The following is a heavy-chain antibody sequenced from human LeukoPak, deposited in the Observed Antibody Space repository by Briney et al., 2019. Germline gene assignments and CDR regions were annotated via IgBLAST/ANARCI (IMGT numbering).Heavy chain of an antibody. CDR2: ISSSGSII. V-gene: IGHV3-11*01. D-gene: IGHD2-2*01. Sequence: GGSLRLSCAAAGFTFSDYYMSWIRQAPGKGLEWVSFISSSGSIIYYADSLKGRFTISRDNARNSLSLQMNSLRAEDTAMYYCARRRECSSASCYHFDYWGQGTPVTVSS. J-gene: IGHJ4*02. CDR1: GFTFSDYY. CDR3: ARRRECSSASCYHFDY.